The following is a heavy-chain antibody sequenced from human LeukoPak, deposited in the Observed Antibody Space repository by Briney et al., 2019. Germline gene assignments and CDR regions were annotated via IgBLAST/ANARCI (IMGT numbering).Heavy chain of an antibody. CDR2: ISAYNGNT. D-gene: IGHD6-19*01. J-gene: IGHJ4*02. Sequence: ASVKVSCKASGYTFTSYGISWVRQAPGQGLEWMGWISAYNGNTNYAQKLQGRATMTTDTSTSTAYMELRSLRSDDTAVYYCARDRGGYSSGWYVGNDYWGQGTLVTVSS. CDR1: GYTFTSYG. V-gene: IGHV1-18*01. CDR3: ARDRGGYSSGWYVGNDY.